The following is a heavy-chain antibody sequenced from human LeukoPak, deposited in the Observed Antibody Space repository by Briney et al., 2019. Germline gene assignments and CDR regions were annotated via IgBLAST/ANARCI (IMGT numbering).Heavy chain of an antibody. Sequence: PGRSLRLSCAASGFTFDDYAMHWVRQAPGKGLEWVSGISWNSGNIGYADSVKGRFTISRDNAKNSLYLQMNSLRAEDTALYYCAKDSRYYDSSGAFDYWGQGTLVTVSS. CDR2: ISWNSGNI. D-gene: IGHD3-22*01. J-gene: IGHJ4*02. V-gene: IGHV3-9*01. CDR3: AKDSRYYDSSGAFDY. CDR1: GFTFDDYA.